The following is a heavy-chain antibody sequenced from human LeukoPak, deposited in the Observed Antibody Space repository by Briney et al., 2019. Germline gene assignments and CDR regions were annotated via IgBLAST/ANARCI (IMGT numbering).Heavy chain of an antibody. D-gene: IGHD2-15*01. Sequence: GGSLRLSCAASGFTLSSYAMSWVRQAPGKGLEWVSAISDTGNTYHADSVKGRFSISRDNPKNTVFLQMNSLRAEDTAVYYCAKDEGGSLDYWGQGTLVTVSS. V-gene: IGHV3-23*01. CDR3: AKDEGGSLDY. J-gene: IGHJ4*02. CDR1: GFTLSSYA. CDR2: ISDTGNT.